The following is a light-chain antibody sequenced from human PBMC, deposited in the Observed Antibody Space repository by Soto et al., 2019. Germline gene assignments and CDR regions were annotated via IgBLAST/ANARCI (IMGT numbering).Light chain of an antibody. CDR2: DAS. CDR1: QSISSW. J-gene: IGKJ5*01. Sequence: IQMTQSPSTLAASVGNRITITSRASQSISSWLAWYQQKPGKAPKLLIYDASSLESGVPSRFSGSGSGTEFTLTISSLQPDDFATYYCQQYNSDSSITFGQGTRLEIK. CDR3: QQYNSDSSIT. V-gene: IGKV1-5*01.